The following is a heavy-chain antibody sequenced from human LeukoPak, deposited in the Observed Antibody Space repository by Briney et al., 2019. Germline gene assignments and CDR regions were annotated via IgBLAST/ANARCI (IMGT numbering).Heavy chain of an antibody. CDR3: ARGVTYYDFWSGYPIYYYYYMDV. V-gene: IGHV4-34*01. Sequence: PSETLSLTFAVYGGSFSGYYWSWIRQPPGKGLEWIGVMYHSGSTNYNPSLKSRVTISVDTSKNQFSLKLSSVTAADTAVYYCARGVTYYDFWSGYPIYYYYYMDVWGKGTTVTVSS. D-gene: IGHD3-3*01. J-gene: IGHJ6*03. CDR2: MYHSGST. CDR1: GGSFSGYY.